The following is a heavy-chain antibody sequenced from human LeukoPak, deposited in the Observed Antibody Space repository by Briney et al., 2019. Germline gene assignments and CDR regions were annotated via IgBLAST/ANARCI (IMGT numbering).Heavy chain of an antibody. Sequence: SETLSLTCTVSGGSITIYYWSWIRQPPGKGLEWIGDIHNSESTSYNPSLKSRVTISVDTSKNQFSLKLKSVTAADTAVYYCTRVGDSSSWYLFDYWGQGALVTVSS. V-gene: IGHV4-59*12. CDR1: GGSITIYY. CDR3: TRVGDSSSWYLFDY. D-gene: IGHD6-13*01. J-gene: IGHJ4*02. CDR2: IHNSEST.